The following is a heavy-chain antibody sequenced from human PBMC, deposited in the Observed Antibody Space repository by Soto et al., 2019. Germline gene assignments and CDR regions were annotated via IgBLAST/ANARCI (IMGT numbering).Heavy chain of an antibody. CDR2: ISYDGSNK. Sequence: QVQLVESGGGVVQPGRSLRLSCAASGFTFSSYAMHWVRQAPGKGLEWVAVISYDGSNKYYADSVKGRFTISRDNSKNTLYLQMNSLRAEDTAVYYCARDQSSYYRSGSYYNVPYYYYYYGMDVWGQGTTVTVSS. D-gene: IGHD3-10*01. V-gene: IGHV3-30-3*01. J-gene: IGHJ6*02. CDR3: ARDQSSYYRSGSYYNVPYYYYYYGMDV. CDR1: GFTFSSYA.